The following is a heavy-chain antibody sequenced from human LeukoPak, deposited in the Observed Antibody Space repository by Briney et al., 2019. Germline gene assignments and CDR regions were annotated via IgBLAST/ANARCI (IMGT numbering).Heavy chain of an antibody. CDR3: ARVLRPGIAAAGTGGYFDY. CDR1: GYTFTSYG. Sequence: GASVKVSCKASGYTFTSYGISWVRQAPGQGLEWMGWINLNSGDRNYAQKFQGRVTMTRDTSSSTAYMEVSRLRSDDTAVYYCARVLRPGIAAAGTGGYFDYWGQGTLVTVSS. V-gene: IGHV1-2*02. J-gene: IGHJ4*02. D-gene: IGHD6-13*01. CDR2: INLNSGDR.